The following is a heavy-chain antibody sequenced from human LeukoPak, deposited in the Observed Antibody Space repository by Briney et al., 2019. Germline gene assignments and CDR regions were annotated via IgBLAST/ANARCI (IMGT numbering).Heavy chain of an antibody. D-gene: IGHD3-3*01. CDR1: GFTFSSYG. V-gene: IGHV3-23*01. J-gene: IGHJ6*03. CDR2: ISGSGGST. Sequence: GGTKRLSCAASGFTFSSYGMSWLRQAPGKGLEWVSTISGSGGSTYYADSVKGRFTISRDNSKNMLYLQMNSLRAGDTAVYYCARDSGSYYDFWSGYSPNYYMDVWGKGTTVTVSS. CDR3: ARDSGSYYDFWSGYSPNYYMDV.